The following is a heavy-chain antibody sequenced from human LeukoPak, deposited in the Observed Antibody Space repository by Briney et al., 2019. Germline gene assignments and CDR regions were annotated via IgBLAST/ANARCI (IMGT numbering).Heavy chain of an antibody. CDR2: ISSDGSNK. Sequence: GGSLRLSCAASGFTFSSYAMHWVRQAPGKGLEWVAVISSDGSNKYYADSVKGRFTISRDNSKNTLYLQMNSLRAEDTAVYYCAKLNYYDSSGPRDWGQGTLVTVSS. CDR3: AKLNYYDSSGPRD. D-gene: IGHD3-22*01. V-gene: IGHV3-30-3*02. J-gene: IGHJ4*02. CDR1: GFTFSSYA.